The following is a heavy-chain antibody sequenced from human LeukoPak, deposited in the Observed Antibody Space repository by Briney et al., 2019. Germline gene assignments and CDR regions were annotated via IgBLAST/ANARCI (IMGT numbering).Heavy chain of an antibody. CDR1: SGSFSGYY. V-gene: IGHV4-34*01. CDR3: ARFSQYSDSTYHDLDF. J-gene: IGHJ4*02. Sequence: SETLSLTCGVFSGSFSGYYWSWVRQAPGKGLEWIGEINHSGSTNYNPSLTGRLTLSVDTSKNHFSLRLSSVTAADTAVYYCARFSQYSDSTYHDLDFWGQGTLVSVSS. D-gene: IGHD3-22*01. CDR2: INHSGST.